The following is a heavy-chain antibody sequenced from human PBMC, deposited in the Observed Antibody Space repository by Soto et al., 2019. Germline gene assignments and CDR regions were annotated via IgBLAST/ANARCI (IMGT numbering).Heavy chain of an antibody. CDR2: TYYRSKWYN. Sequence: SQTLSLTCAISGDSVSSNSAAWNWIRQSPSRGLEWLGRTYYRSKWYNDYAVSVKSRITINPDTSKNQFSLQLNSVTPEDTAVYYCARVIQNSYGTINAFDIWGQGTMVIVSS. CDR1: GDSVSSNSAA. V-gene: IGHV6-1*01. J-gene: IGHJ3*02. CDR3: ARVIQNSYGTINAFDI. D-gene: IGHD5-18*01.